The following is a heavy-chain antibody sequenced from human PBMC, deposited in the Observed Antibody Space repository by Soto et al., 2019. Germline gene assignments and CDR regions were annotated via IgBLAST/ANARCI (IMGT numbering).Heavy chain of an antibody. CDR1: GYTFTRYG. CDR3: ARTPVDTSMWSGLDP. CDR2: ISADTGTR. Sequence: QDQLVQSGGEVEKPGASVKVSCKASGYTFTRYGISWVRQAPGQGLEWMGWISADTGTRFYAQKFQVRVTMTTDIATTTAYMELGSLRSDDTAVYYCARTPVDTSMWSGLDPWGQGTQVTVSS. D-gene: IGHD1-26*01. J-gene: IGHJ5*02. V-gene: IGHV1-18*01.